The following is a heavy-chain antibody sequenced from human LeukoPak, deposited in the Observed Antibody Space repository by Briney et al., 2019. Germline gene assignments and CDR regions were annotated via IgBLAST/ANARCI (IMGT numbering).Heavy chain of an antibody. CDR1: GFTFSSYG. J-gene: IGHJ4*02. Sequence: GGSLRLSCAASGFTFSSYGMHWVRQAPGKGLEWVAVISYDGSNKYYADSVKGRFTISRDNSKNTLYLQMNSLRAEDTAVYYCARSSVNYDYVWGSYRYTDFDYWGQGTLVTVSS. CDR2: ISYDGSNK. V-gene: IGHV3-30*19. D-gene: IGHD3-16*02. CDR3: ARSSVNYDYVWGSYRYTDFDY.